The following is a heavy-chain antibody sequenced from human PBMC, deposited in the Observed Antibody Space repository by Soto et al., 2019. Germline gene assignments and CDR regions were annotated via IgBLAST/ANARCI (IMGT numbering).Heavy chain of an antibody. D-gene: IGHD6-6*01. V-gene: IGHV4-39*01. Sequence: SETLSLTCNVSGDSINNNHYYWGWIRQSPGTGLEWIASIYFTGSPQSNPSLRSRITISVDTTKNHFSLQLRSVTAADTAIYYCTRHPYTHPGLVDYWGQGTRVTVYS. CDR3: TRHPYTHPGLVDY. J-gene: IGHJ4*02. CDR1: GDSINNNHYY. CDR2: IYFTGSP.